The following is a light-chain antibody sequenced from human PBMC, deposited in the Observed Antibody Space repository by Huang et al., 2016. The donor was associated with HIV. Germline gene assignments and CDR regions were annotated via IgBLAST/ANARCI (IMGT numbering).Light chain of an antibody. Sequence: EIVMTQSPATLSLSTGERATLSCRASQSVSSNLAWYQQKPGQAPRLLSYAASTRATGIPGRFSGSGSGTEFTLTISSLQSEDFAVYYCQQYNNWPRTFGQGTKVEIK. V-gene: IGKV3-15*01. CDR3: QQYNNWPRT. CDR1: QSVSSN. CDR2: AAS. J-gene: IGKJ1*01.